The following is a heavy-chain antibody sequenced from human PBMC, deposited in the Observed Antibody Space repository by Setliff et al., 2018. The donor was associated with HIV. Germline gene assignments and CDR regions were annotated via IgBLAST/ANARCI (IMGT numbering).Heavy chain of an antibody. D-gene: IGHD3-22*01. CDR2: ISQSGST. V-gene: IGHV4-59*01. CDR3: ARAGYYGSTSYWEYFQH. Sequence: SETLSLTCTVSGGSISSYYWSWIRQPPGKGLEWIGYISQSGSTYYNPSLKSRVTVSVDTSKSQFSLKLSSVTAADTAVYYCARAGYYGSTSYWEYFQHWGQGTLVTVSS. CDR1: GGSISSYY. J-gene: IGHJ1*01.